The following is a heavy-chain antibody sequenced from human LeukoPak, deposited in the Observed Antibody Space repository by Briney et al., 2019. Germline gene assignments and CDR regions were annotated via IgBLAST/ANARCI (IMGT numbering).Heavy chain of an antibody. CDR2: INHSGST. J-gene: IGHJ6*02. Sequence: SETLSLTCAVYGGSFSGYYWSWTRQPPGKGLEWIGEINHSGSTNYNPSLKSRVTISVDTSKNQFSLRLSSVTAADTAVYYCAMNFYCSGGSCYSAVWDVWGQGTTVTVSS. CDR1: GGSFSGYY. D-gene: IGHD2-15*01. CDR3: AMNFYCSGGSCYSAVWDV. V-gene: IGHV4-34*01.